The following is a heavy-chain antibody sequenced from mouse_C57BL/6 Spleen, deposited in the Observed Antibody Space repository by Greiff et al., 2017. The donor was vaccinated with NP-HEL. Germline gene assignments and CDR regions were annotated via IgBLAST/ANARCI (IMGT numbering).Heavy chain of an antibody. Sequence: EVKLVESGGGLVQPGGSLKLSCAASGFTFSSYGMSWVRQTPDKRLELVATINSNGGSTYYPDSVKGRFTISRDNAKNTLYLQMSSLKSEDTAMYYCARMTRTINWGEGTTLLGSS. V-gene: IGHV5-6-3*01. CDR2: INSNGGST. J-gene: IGHJ2*01. D-gene: IGHD2-13*01. CDR1: GFTFSSYG. CDR3: ARMTRTIN.